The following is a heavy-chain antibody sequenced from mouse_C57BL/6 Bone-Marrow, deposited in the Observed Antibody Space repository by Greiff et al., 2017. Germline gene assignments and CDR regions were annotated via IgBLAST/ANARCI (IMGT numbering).Heavy chain of an antibody. J-gene: IGHJ3*01. D-gene: IGHD1-1*01. CDR1: GYTFTSYW. CDR2: INPSSGYT. CDR3: ARGDYYYGSSQAWFAY. V-gene: IGHV1-7*01. Sequence: QVQLKQSGAELAKPGASVKLSCKASGYTFTSYWMHWVKQRPGQGLEWIGYINPSSGYTKYNQKFKDKATLTADKSSSTAYMQLSSLTYEDSAVYYCARGDYYYGSSQAWFAYWGQGTLVTVSA.